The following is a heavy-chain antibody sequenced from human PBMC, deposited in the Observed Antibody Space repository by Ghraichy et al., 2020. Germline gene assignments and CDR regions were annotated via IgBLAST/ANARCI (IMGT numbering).Heavy chain of an antibody. CDR3: APMVVVLTGYF. D-gene: IGHD2-2*01. CDR2: INRDGSGT. J-gene: IGHJ4*02. CDR1: GFTFSSYW. Sequence: GGSLRLSCAASGFTFSSYWMHWVRHAPGKGLVWVSRINRDGSGTSYVDSVKGRFTISRDNAKNTLYLQMNSLRAEDTAVYYCAPMVVVLTGYFGGQGTLVTVSS. V-gene: IGHV3-74*01.